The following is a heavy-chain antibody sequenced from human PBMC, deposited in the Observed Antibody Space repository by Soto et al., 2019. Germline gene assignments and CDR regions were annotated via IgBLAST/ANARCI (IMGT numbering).Heavy chain of an antibody. Sequence: QVQLVQSGAEVKKPGASVKVSCRASGYTFTNYDINWVRQATGLGLEWMGWMNPNSGNTGYAQKFQGRVTMTRDTSISTAYMELSSLRSEDTAVYYCARALAAAGSNWFDPWGQGTLVTVSS. J-gene: IGHJ5*02. CDR1: GYTFTNYD. D-gene: IGHD6-13*01. CDR2: MNPNSGNT. V-gene: IGHV1-8*01. CDR3: ARALAAAGSNWFDP.